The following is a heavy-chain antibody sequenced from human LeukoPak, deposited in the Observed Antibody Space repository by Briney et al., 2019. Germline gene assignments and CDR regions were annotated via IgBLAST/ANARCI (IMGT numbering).Heavy chain of an antibody. CDR1: GGTFSSYA. Sequence: ASVKVSCKASGGTFSSYAISWVRQAPGQGLEWMGRIIPILGIANYAQKFQGRVTITADKSTSTAYMELSSLRSEDTAVYYCATYSSGWSLNYFDYWGQGTLVTVSS. CDR2: IIPILGIA. D-gene: IGHD6-19*01. J-gene: IGHJ4*02. V-gene: IGHV1-69*04. CDR3: ATYSSGWSLNYFDY.